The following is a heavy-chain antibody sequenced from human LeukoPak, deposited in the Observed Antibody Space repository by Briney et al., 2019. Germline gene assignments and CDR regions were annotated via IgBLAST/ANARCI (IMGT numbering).Heavy chain of an antibody. CDR2: IYYSGST. CDR1: GGSTSSYY. D-gene: IGHD6-13*01. CDR3: ARQSIAAAGPYYYYYMDV. V-gene: IGHV4-59*01. Sequence: SETLSLTCTVSGGSTSSYYWSWIRQPPGKGLEWIGYIYYSGSTNYNPSLKSRVTISVDTSKNQFSLKLSSVTAADTAAYYCARQSIAAAGPYYYYYMDVWGKGTTVTVSS. J-gene: IGHJ6*03.